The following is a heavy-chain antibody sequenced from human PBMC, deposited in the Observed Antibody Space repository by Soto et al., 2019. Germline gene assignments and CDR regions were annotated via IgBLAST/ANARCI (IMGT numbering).Heavy chain of an antibody. D-gene: IGHD6-6*01. V-gene: IGHV1-69*01. CDR3: ARGPQAQYSSSSVWYFDL. CDR1: GGTFSSYA. Sequence: QVQLVQSGAEVKKPGTSVKVSCKASGGTFSSYAISWVRQAPGQGLEWMGGIIPIFGTANYAQKFQGRVTSTADESTSTAHMELSSLRSEDTAVYYCARGPQAQYSSSSVWYFDLWGRGTLVTVSS. CDR2: IIPIFGTA. J-gene: IGHJ2*01.